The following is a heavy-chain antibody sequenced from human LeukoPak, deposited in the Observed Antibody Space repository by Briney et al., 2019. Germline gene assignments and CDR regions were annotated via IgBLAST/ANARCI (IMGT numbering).Heavy chain of an antibody. CDR2: ISSSGSTI. J-gene: IGHJ4*02. CDR3: AIPGARGYYDSSGPPGY. Sequence: GGSLILSCAASGFPLSSYSINWVRQAPGKGLEWVSYISSSGSTIYYADSVKGRFTISRDNAKNSLYLQMNSLRAEDTAVYYCAIPGARGYYDSSGPPGYWGQGTLVTVSS. D-gene: IGHD3-22*01. V-gene: IGHV3-48*04. CDR1: GFPLSSYS.